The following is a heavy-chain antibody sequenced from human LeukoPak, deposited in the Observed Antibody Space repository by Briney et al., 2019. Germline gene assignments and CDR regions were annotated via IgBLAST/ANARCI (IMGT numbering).Heavy chain of an antibody. CDR2: IYYSGST. CDR1: GGSISSYY. CDR3: AKVVPAGGYYFDY. Sequence: SETLSLTCTVSGGSISSYYWSWIRQPPGKGLEWIGYIYYSGSTNYNPSLKSRVTISVDTSKNQFFLKLSSVTAADTAVYYCAKVVPAGGYYFDYWGQGTLVTVSS. J-gene: IGHJ4*02. D-gene: IGHD2-2*01. V-gene: IGHV4-59*01.